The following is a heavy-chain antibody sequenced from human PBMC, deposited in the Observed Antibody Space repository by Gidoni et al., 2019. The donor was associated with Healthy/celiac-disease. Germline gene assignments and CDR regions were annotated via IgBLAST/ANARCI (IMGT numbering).Heavy chain of an antibody. Sequence: EVQLVESGGGLVQPGGSLRLSWAASGCTFSSYEMKWVRQAPGKGLEWVSYISSSGSTIYYADSVKGRFTISRDNAKNSLYLQMNSLRAEDTAVYYCARVVDCGGDCYWGSGNYFDYWGQGTLVTVSS. V-gene: IGHV3-48*03. D-gene: IGHD2-21*01. J-gene: IGHJ4*02. CDR3: ARVVDCGGDCYWGSGNYFDY. CDR1: GCTFSSYE. CDR2: ISSSGSTI.